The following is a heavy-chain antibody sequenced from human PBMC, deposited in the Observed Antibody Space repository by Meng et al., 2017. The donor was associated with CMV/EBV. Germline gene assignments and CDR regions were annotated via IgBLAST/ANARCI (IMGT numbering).Heavy chain of an antibody. V-gene: IGHV1-8*01. CDR3: ARGPANYGSGSYSPYNWFDP. Sequence: RYDINWVRQATGPGLEWMGWMNPNSGNTGYAQKFQGRVTMTRNTSISTAYMELSSLRSEDTAVYYCARGPANYGSGSYSPYNWFDPWGQGTLVTVSS. J-gene: IGHJ5*02. D-gene: IGHD3-10*01. CDR1: RYD. CDR2: MNPNSGNT.